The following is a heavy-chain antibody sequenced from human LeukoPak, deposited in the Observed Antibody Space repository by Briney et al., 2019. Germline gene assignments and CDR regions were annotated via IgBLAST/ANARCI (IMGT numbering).Heavy chain of an antibody. J-gene: IGHJ5*02. CDR2: IYHSGST. Sequence: SETLSLTCAVSGYSISSGYYWGWIRQPPGKGLEGIGSIYHSGSTYYNPSLKSRVTISVDTSKNQFSLKLSSVTAADTAVYYCARRKRWLQFSFDPWGQGTLVTVSS. D-gene: IGHD5-24*01. V-gene: IGHV4-38-2*01. CDR1: GYSISSGYY. CDR3: ARRKRWLQFSFDP.